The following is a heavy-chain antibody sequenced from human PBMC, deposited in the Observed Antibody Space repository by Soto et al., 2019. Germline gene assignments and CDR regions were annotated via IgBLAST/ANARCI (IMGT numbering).Heavy chain of an antibody. CDR2: ISGSGGKT. CDR1: GLTFNMYA. J-gene: IGHJ4*02. CDR3: ALDLRYWGY. Sequence: EVQLLESGGGLVQPGGSLRLSCAASGLTFNMYAMTWVRQAPGKGLEWVSGISGSGGKTHYADSVKGRFTTSRDNSMNTMYLQMDSLRAEDTAVYYCALDLRYWGYWGRGALVTVSS. D-gene: IGHD3-16*01. V-gene: IGHV3-23*01.